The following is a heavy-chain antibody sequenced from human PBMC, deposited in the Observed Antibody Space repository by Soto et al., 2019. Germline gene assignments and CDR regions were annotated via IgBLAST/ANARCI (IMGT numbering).Heavy chain of an antibody. CDR1: GGSISSGGYY. V-gene: IGHV4-31*03. Sequence: QVQLQESGPGLVKPSQTLSLTCTVSGGSISSGGYYGSWIRQHPGKGLEWIGYIYYSGSTYYNPSLKSRVSISIDTSKNQFSLKLSSVTAADTAVYYCARWLWYYSDGSGYCHFDYWGQGTLVTVSS. J-gene: IGHJ4*02. CDR2: IYYSGST. D-gene: IGHD3-22*01. CDR3: ARWLWYYSDGSGYCHFDY.